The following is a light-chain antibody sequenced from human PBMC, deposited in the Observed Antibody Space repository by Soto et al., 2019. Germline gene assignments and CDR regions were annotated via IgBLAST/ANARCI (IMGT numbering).Light chain of an antibody. CDR3: GTWDTSLRAVV. CDR2: DDY. CDR1: SSNVGNEF. V-gene: IGLV1-51*01. Sequence: QSALTQPPSVSAAPGQKVTISCSGSSSNVGNEFVSWYLQLPGTAPKLLIFDDYKRPSGIPDRFSGSKSGSTATLGITGLQTGDEADYYCGTWDTSLRAVVFGGGTKLTVL. J-gene: IGLJ2*01.